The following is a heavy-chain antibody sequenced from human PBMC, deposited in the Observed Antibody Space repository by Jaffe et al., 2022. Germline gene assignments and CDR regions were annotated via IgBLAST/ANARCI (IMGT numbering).Heavy chain of an antibody. CDR1: GFTFGDYA. CDR3: TRGKMATIGGVDY. D-gene: IGHD5-12*01. Sequence: EVQLVESGGGLVQPGRSLRLSCTASGFTFGDYAMSWVRQAPGKGLEWVGFIRSKAYGGTTEYAASVKGRFTISRDDSKSIAYLQMNSLKTEDTAVYYCTRGKMATIGGVDYWGQGTLVTVSS. V-gene: IGHV3-49*04. CDR2: IRSKAYGGTT. J-gene: IGHJ4*02.